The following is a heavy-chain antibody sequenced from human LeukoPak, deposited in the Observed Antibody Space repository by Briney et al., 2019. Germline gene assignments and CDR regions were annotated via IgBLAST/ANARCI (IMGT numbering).Heavy chain of an antibody. CDR3: AKGPDLAEY. CDR1: GFTFSSYS. V-gene: IGHV3-21*04. CDR2: ISSSSSYI. Sequence: PGGSLRLSCAASGFTFSSYSMNWVRQAPGKGLEWVSSISSSSSYIYYANSVKGRFTISRDSSKNTLYLQMNSLRAEDTAVYYCAKGPDLAEYWGQGTLVTVSS. J-gene: IGHJ4*02. D-gene: IGHD1-14*01.